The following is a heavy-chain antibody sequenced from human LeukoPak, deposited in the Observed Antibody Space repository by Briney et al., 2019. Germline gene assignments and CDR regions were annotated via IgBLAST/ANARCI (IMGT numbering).Heavy chain of an antibody. CDR2: IYIRGAT. CDR1: GGSVSSYY. J-gene: IGHJ4*02. Sequence: KSSETLSLTCTVSGGSVSSYYWNWIRQPAGKGLEWIGHIYIRGATNYNPSVKSRVTMSVDTSKNQFSLKVSSVTAADTAVYYCARGHNSGWRNFDHWGQGTLVTVSS. D-gene: IGHD6-19*01. V-gene: IGHV4-4*07. CDR3: ARGHNSGWRNFDH.